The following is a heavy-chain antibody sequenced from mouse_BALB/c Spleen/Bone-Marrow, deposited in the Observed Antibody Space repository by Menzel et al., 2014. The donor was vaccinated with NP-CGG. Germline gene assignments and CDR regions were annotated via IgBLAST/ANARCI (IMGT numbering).Heavy chain of an antibody. D-gene: IGHD3-2*02. V-gene: IGHV1S130*01. CDR1: GYTFTSSW. CDR2: IHPNSGNT. Sequence: QVQLKDSGSVLVRPGASVKLSCKASGYTFTSSWMHWAKQRPGQGLEWIGEIHPNSGNTNYNEKFKGKATLTVDTSSSTAYVDLSSPTSEDSAVYYCARSGFDYWGQGTTLTVSS. J-gene: IGHJ2*01. CDR3: ARSGFDY.